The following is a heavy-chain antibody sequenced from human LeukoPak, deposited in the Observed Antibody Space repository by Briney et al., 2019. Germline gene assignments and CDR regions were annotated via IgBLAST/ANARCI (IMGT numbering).Heavy chain of an antibody. J-gene: IGHJ5*02. CDR2: INPNSGGT. CDR1: GYTFTGYY. Sequence: ASVKVSCKASGYTFTGYYMHWVRQAPGQGLEWVGWINPNSGGTNYAQKFQGRVTMTRDTSISTAYMELSRLRSDDTAVYYCARGYSSSWYSNWFDPWGQGTLVTVSS. CDR3: ARGYSSSWYSNWFDP. D-gene: IGHD6-13*01. V-gene: IGHV1-2*02.